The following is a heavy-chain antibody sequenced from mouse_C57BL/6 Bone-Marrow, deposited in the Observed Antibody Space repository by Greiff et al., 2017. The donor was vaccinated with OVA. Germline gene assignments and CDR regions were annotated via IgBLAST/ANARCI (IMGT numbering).Heavy chain of an antibody. CDR3: ATLFDY. Sequence: VQLQQPGAELVMPGASVKLSCKASGYTFTSYWMHWVKQRPGQGLEWIGEIDPSDSDTNYNQQFKGKSTLTVDKSSSTAYMQLSSLTSEDSAVYYCATLFDYWGQGTTLTVSS. CDR2: IDPSDSDT. CDR1: GYTFTSYW. V-gene: IGHV1-69*01. J-gene: IGHJ2*01.